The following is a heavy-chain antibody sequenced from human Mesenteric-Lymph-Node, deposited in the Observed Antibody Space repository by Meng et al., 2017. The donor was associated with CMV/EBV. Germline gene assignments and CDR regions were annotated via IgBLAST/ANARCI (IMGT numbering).Heavy chain of an antibody. CDR1: GYTFSGYY. CDR3: ARVDIVAPY. Sequence: ASVKVSCKTSGYTFSGYYMYWVRQAPGQGLEWMGWINPNSGGTNYAQTFQGRVTMTRDTSISTAYMELSRLRSDDTAVYYCARVDIVAPYWGQGTLVTVSS. J-gene: IGHJ4*02. D-gene: IGHD5-12*01. V-gene: IGHV1-2*02. CDR2: INPNSGGT.